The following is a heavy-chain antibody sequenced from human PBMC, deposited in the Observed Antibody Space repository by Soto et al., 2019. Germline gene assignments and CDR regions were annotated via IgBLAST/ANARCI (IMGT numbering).Heavy chain of an antibody. CDR2: IYFSGST. V-gene: IGHV4-31*03. J-gene: IGHJ4*02. Sequence: QVQLQESGPGLVKPSQTLSLTCTVSGASISSGGYYWSWFRQHPGKGLEWIGSIYFSGSTYYNLSLKSRVTISVDTSKNQLSLKLSSVTAADTAVYSCARSPHIQLWSYPSDYWGQGTLVTVSS. CDR1: GASISSGGYY. D-gene: IGHD5-18*01. CDR3: ARSPHIQLWSYPSDY.